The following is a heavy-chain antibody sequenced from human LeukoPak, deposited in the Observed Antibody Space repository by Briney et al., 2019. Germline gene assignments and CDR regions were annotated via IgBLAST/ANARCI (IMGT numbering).Heavy chain of an antibody. CDR1: GYSFTGYY. V-gene: IGHV1-2*06. J-gene: IGHJ3*01. Sequence: ASVKVSCKASGYSFTGYYMHWVRQAPGQGLEWMGRTNPNSGGTNYAQKFQGRVTMTTDTSISTDYMELSGLRSDDTAVYYCASGGGSFGDVWGQGTMVTVSS. D-gene: IGHD2-15*01. CDR2: TNPNSGGT. CDR3: ASGGGSFGDV.